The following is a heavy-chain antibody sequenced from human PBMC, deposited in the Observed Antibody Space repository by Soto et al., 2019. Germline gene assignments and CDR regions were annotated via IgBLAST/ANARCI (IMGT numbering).Heavy chain of an antibody. V-gene: IGHV6-1*01. J-gene: IGHJ6*02. CDR3: ARGIAVAGRYYYGMDV. CDR2: TYYRSKWYN. D-gene: IGHD6-19*01. Sequence: PSQTLSLTCAISGDSVSSNSAAWNWIRQSPSRGLEWLGRTYYRSKWYNDYAVSVKSRITINPDTSKNQFSLQLNSVTPEDTAVYYCARGIAVAGRYYYGMDVWGQGTTVTVSS. CDR1: GDSVSSNSAA.